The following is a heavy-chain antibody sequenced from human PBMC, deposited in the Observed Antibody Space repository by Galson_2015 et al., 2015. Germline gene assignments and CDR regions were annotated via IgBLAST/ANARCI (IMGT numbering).Heavy chain of an antibody. J-gene: IGHJ2*01. V-gene: IGHV3-23*01. CDR2: ISGSGGST. Sequence: SLRLSCAASGFTFSGYAMNWVRQAPGKGLEWVSEISGSGGSTYYADSVKGRFTMSRDNSRNTLYLAMNSLRAEDTAVYYCAKRLVAGTSSYWYFDLWGRGTLVTVSS. CDR3: AKRLVAGTSSYWYFDL. CDR1: GFTFSGYA. D-gene: IGHD6-19*01.